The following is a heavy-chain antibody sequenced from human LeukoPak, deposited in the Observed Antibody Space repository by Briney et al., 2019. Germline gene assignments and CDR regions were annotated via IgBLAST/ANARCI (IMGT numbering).Heavy chain of an antibody. D-gene: IGHD3-3*01. CDR1: GFTFSSYS. CDR3: ARETFWSGYPFDY. Sequence: PGGSLRLSCAASGFTFSSYSMNWVRQAPGEGLEWVSSISSSSSYIYYADSVKGRFTISRDNAKNSLYLQMNSLRAEDTAVYYCARETFWSGYPFDYWGQGTLVTVSS. CDR2: ISSSSSYI. V-gene: IGHV3-21*01. J-gene: IGHJ4*02.